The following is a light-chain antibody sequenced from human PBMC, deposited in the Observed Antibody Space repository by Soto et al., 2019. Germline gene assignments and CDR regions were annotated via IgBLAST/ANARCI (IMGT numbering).Light chain of an antibody. J-gene: IGKJ5*01. Sequence: DIQMTHSPSSLSSSLLQRFTVTCRASQGISSYLAWYQQKPGRAPELLIHAASSLQSGVPSRFSGSGSGTDFTLTINSLQPEDFATYYCQQAYSFPITFGQGTRLEIK. CDR1: QGISSY. CDR2: AAS. CDR3: QQAYSFPIT. V-gene: IGKV1-12*01.